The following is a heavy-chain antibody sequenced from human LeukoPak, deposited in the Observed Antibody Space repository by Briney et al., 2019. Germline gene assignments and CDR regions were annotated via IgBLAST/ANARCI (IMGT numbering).Heavy chain of an antibody. Sequence: GGSLRLSCAASGFTFINAWMSWVRQAPGKGLEWVGRIKSKTDDGTTDYAAPVNGRFTISRDDSKNTLYLQMNSLKTEDTAMYYCTTDGDDIVTDEFDYWGQGTLVTVSS. J-gene: IGHJ4*02. CDR1: GFTFINAW. CDR2: IKSKTDDGTT. V-gene: IGHV3-15*01. D-gene: IGHD5-12*01. CDR3: TTDGDDIVTDEFDY.